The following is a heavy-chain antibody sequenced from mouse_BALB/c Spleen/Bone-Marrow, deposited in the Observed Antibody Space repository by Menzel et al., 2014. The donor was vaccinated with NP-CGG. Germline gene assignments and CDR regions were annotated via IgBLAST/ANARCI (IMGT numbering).Heavy chain of an antibody. CDR3: ARDENVGIYWYFDV. CDR1: GFTFTDYY. V-gene: IGHV7-3*02. J-gene: IGHJ1*01. CDR2: TRNRANGYTT. Sequence: EVQGVESGGGLVQPGGSLRLSCATSGFTFTDYYMNWVRQPPGKALEWLGFTRNRANGYTTEYSASVKGRFTISRDNSQRILYLQMNTLRAEDSATYYCARDENVGIYWYFDVWGAGTTVIVSS.